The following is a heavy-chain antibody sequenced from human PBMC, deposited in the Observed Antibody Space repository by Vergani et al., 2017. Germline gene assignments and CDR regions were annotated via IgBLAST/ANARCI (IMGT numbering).Heavy chain of an antibody. CDR1: GGSFSGYY. J-gene: IGHJ2*01. CDR3: ARGTKARLVLFVGXFDL. V-gene: IGHV4-34*01. CDR2: INHSGST. D-gene: IGHD6-19*01. Sequence: QVQLQQWGAGLLKPSETLSLTCAVYGGSFSGYYWSWIRQPPGKGLEWIGEINHSGSTNYNPSLKSRVTISVDTSKNQFSLKLSSVTAADTAVYYCARGTKARLVLFVGXFDLWGRGTLVTVSS.